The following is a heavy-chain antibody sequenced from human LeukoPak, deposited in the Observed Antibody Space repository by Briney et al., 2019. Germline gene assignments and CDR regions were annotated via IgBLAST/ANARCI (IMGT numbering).Heavy chain of an antibody. D-gene: IGHD6-13*01. CDR2: INHSGST. CDR1: RVSFSGYY. J-gene: IGHJ4*02. Sequence: SETLSLTCAVYRVSFSGYYGSWISQPPGKGLEWIGEINHSGSTNYNPSLKSRVTISVDTSKNQFSLKLSSVTAADTAVYYCARARIAAAAPHFDYWGQGTLVTVSS. V-gene: IGHV4-34*01. CDR3: ARARIAAAAPHFDY.